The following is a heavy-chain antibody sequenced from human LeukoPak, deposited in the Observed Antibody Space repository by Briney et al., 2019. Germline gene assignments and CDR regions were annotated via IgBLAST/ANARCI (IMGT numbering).Heavy chain of an antibody. Sequence: SETLSLTCTVSGGSISSYYWSWIRQPPGKGLEWIGSIYHSGSTYYNPSLKSRVTISVDTSKNQFSLKLSSVTAADTAVYYCARDLGLGTEFDYWGQGTLVTVSS. CDR3: ARDLGLGTEFDY. CDR2: IYHSGST. V-gene: IGHV4-38-2*02. CDR1: GGSISSYY. J-gene: IGHJ4*02.